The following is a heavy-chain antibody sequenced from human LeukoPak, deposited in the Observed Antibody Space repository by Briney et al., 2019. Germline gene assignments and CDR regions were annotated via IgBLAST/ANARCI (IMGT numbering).Heavy chain of an antibody. CDR1: GFTFTTYW. CDR3: TRNYGDYEYDY. CDR2: ISVSGDRT. Sequence: GGSLRLSCAASGFTFTTYWMTWVRQAPGKGLEWVSSISVSGDRTYYADSVKGRFTISRDNSKNTLYLQMDSLRADDTAVYYCTRNYGDYEYDYWGQGTLVTVSS. J-gene: IGHJ4*02. D-gene: IGHD4-17*01. V-gene: IGHV3-23*01.